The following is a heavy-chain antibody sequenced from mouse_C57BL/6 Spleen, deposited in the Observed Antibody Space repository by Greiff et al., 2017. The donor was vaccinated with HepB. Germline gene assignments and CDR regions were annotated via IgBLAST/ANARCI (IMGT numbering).Heavy chain of an antibody. D-gene: IGHD2-5*01. CDR1: GYTFTSYW. CDR2: IDPSDSYT. Sequence: QVQLQQPGAELVKPGASVKLSCKASGYTFTSYWMQWVKQRPGQGLEWIGEIDPSDSYTNYNQKFKGKATLTVDTSSSTAYMQLSSLTSEDSAVYYCARRSYYSNLYYFDYWGQGTTLTVSS. CDR3: ARRSYYSNLYYFDY. V-gene: IGHV1-50*01. J-gene: IGHJ2*01.